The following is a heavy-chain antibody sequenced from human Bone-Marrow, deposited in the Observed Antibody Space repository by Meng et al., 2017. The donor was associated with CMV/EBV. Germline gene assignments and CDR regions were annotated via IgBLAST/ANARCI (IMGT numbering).Heavy chain of an antibody. CDR2: ISGSGGST. D-gene: IGHD1-7*01. J-gene: IGHJ4*02. Sequence: GGSLRLSCAASGFTFSSYAMSWVRQAPGKGLEWVSAISGSGGSTYYADSVKGRFTISRDNSKNTLYLQMNSLRAEDTAVYYCAKDLLGITGTTVPVDYWGQGTLVTVSS. CDR3: AKDLLGITGTTVPVDY. CDR1: GFTFSSYA. V-gene: IGHV3-23*01.